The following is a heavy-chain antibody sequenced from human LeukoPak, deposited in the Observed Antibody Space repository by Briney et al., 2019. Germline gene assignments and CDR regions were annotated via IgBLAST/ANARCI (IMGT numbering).Heavy chain of an antibody. CDR2: LNYSGST. CDR3: ARLAPGSGYFDY. D-gene: IGHD6-19*01. V-gene: IGHV4-59*08. CDR1: GGSIGSYY. Sequence: PSASLSLTCTVSGGSIGSYYWNWMRQPPGKGLEWIGYLNYSGSTNYNPSLKSRVTISVDTSKNQFSLKLSSVTAADTAVYYCARLAPGSGYFDYWGQGTLVTDS. J-gene: IGHJ4*02.